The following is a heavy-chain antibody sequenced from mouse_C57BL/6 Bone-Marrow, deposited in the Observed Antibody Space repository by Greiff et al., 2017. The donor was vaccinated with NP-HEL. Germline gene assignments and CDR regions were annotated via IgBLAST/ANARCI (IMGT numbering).Heavy chain of an antibody. CDR2: LDPEDGET. V-gene: IGHV14-2*01. D-gene: IGHD3-2*02. Sequence: VQLKQSGAELVKPGASVKLSCTASGFNIKDYYMHWVKQRTEQGLEVIGRLDPEDGETKYAPKFQGKATITADTSSNTAYLQLSSLTSEDTAVYYCARSSAQATPFAYWGQGTLVTVSA. CDR1: GFNIKDYY. J-gene: IGHJ3*01. CDR3: ARSSAQATPFAY.